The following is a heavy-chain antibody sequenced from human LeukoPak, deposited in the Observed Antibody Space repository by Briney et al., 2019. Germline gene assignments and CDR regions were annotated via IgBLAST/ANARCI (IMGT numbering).Heavy chain of an antibody. CDR3: ARLMVEQAGGGATHLDY. D-gene: IGHD3-16*01. CDR1: GFTLSTYG. CDR2: IRHDGSAT. Sequence: PGGSLRLSCVASGFTLSTYGMHWVRQAPGKGLEWVTFIRHDGSATYYADSVKGRFTSSRDNSKSTVYLEVNSLIPEDTAVYYCARLMVEQAGGGATHLDYGGRGTLFSVS. V-gene: IGHV3-30*02. J-gene: IGHJ4*02.